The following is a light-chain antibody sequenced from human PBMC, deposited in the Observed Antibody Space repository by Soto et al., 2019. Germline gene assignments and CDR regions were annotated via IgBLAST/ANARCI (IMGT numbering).Light chain of an antibody. CDR3: QQYGSSPRT. CDR1: QSVSSS. Sequence: EIVMTQSPATLSVSPGERATLSCRASQSVSSSLAWYQQKPGQAPRLVIYGASTRATGIPARFSGSGSGTDFTLTISRLEPEDFAVYYCQQYGSSPRTFGQGTKVDTK. V-gene: IGKV3-15*01. CDR2: GAS. J-gene: IGKJ1*01.